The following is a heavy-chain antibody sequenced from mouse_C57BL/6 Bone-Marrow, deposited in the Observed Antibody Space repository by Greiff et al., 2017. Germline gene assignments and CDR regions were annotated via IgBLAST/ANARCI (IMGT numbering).Heavy chain of an antibody. CDR1: GFSFNTYA. J-gene: IGHJ3*01. CDR2: IRSKSNNYAT. V-gene: IGHV10-1*01. CDR3: VRHGGNRGFAY. D-gene: IGHD2-1*01. Sequence: EVQLVESGGGLVQPKGSLKLSCAASGFSFNTYAMNWVRQAPGKGLEWVARIRSKSNNYATYYADSVKERFTISRDDSESMLYLQMNNLKTEDTAMYYCVRHGGNRGFAYWGQGTLVTVSA.